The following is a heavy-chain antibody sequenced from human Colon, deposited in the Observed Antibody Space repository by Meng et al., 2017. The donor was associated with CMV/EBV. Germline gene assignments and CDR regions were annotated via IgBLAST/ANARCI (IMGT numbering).Heavy chain of an antibody. CDR2: ISWNSGSI. J-gene: IGHJ6*02. CDR3: AKVPAADYYYYGMDV. Sequence: GGSLRLSCAASGFTFDDYATHWVRQAPGKGLEWVSGISWNSGSIGYADSVKGRFTISRDNAKNSLYLQMNSLRAEDTALYYCAKVPAADYYYYGMDVWGQGTTVTVSS. CDR1: GFTFDDYA. V-gene: IGHV3-9*01. D-gene: IGHD2-2*01.